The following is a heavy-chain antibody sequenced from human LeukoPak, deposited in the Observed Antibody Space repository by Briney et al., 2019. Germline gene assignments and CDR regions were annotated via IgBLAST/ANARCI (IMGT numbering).Heavy chain of an antibody. CDR2: ISGSGGST. J-gene: IGHJ4*02. CDR3: AKEPSIAVAPFAVLDY. Sequence: PGGSLRLSCAASGFTFSSYAMSWVRQAPGKGLEWVSAISGSGGSTYYADSVKGRFTISRDNSKNTLYLQMNSLRAEDTAVYYCAKEPSIAVAPFAVLDYWGQGTLVTVSS. CDR1: GFTFSSYA. V-gene: IGHV3-23*01. D-gene: IGHD6-19*01.